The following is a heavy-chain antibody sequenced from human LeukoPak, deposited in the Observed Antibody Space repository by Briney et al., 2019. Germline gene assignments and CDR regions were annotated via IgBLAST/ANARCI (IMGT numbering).Heavy chain of an antibody. Sequence: GGSLRLSCAASGFTFSSYEMNWVRQAPGRGLGWVSNISSSISPIYYADSVKGRFTISRDGAKNSLYLQMNSLRDEDKTLYFCTRAAHYDILTGTPGGYFDLWGRGTLVTVSS. V-gene: IGHV3-48*02. CDR1: GFTFSSYE. CDR3: TRAAHYDILTGTPGGYFDL. D-gene: IGHD3-9*01. J-gene: IGHJ2*01. CDR2: ISSSISPI.